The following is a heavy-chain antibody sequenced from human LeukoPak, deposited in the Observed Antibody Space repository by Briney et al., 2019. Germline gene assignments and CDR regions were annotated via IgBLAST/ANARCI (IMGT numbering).Heavy chain of an antibody. CDR2: IYYSGST. V-gene: IGHV4-39*01. D-gene: IGHD3-22*01. Sequence: PSETLSLTCTASGGSISSSSYYWGWIRQPPGKGLEWIGSIYYSGSTYYNPSLKSRVTISVDTSKNQFSLKLSSVTAADTAVYYCAEAPMYYYDSSGYSSGAFDIWGQGTMVTVSS. CDR1: GGSISSSSYY. CDR3: AEAPMYYYDSSGYSSGAFDI. J-gene: IGHJ3*02.